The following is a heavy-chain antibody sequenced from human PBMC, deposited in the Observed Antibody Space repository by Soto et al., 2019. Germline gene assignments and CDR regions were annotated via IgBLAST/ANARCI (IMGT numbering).Heavy chain of an antibody. CDR2: ISESGYTT. V-gene: IGHV3-23*01. J-gene: IGHJ6*04. CDR3: AKDMGGMKFGVRYAMDV. Sequence: GGSLRLSCAASGFTLRSYSMSWVRQAPGKGLEWVSAISESGYTTDYAESVKGRFSISRDIPKNTLYLQMNSLRVEDTAIYYCAKDMGGMKFGVRYAMDVWGTGTTVTVSS. CDR1: GFTLRSYS. D-gene: IGHD3-10*01.